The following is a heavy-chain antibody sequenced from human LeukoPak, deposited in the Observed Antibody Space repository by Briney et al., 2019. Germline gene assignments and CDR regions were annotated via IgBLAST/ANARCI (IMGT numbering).Heavy chain of an antibody. D-gene: IGHD4-17*01. J-gene: IGHJ4*02. CDR2: INPNSGGT. V-gene: IGHV1-2*02. CDR1: GYTFTGYY. CDR3: ARDDSGDDYGDYHSDY. Sequence: GASVKVSCKASGYTFTGYYMHWVRQAPGQGLEWMGWINPNSGGTNYAQKFQGRVTMTRDTSISTAYMELSRLRSDDTAVYYCARDDSGDDYGDYHSDYWGQGTLVTVSS.